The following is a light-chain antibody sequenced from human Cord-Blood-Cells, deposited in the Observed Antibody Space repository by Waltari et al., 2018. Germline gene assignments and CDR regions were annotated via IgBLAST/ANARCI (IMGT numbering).Light chain of an antibody. V-gene: IGLV2-14*01. J-gene: IGLJ2*01. CDR3: SSYTSSSNVV. CDR2: DVS. CDR1: SSDVGGYNY. Sequence: QSALTQPASVSGSPGQPITISCTGTSSDVGGYNYVSWYQQHPGKAPKLMIYDVSKRPSGVSNRFSGSKSGNTASLTISGLQAEDEADYYCSSYTSSSNVVFGGGTKLTVL.